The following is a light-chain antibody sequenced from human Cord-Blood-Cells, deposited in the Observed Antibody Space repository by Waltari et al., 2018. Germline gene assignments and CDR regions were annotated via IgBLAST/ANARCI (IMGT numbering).Light chain of an antibody. CDR3: QQYYSTPWT. CDR2: SAS. CDR1: QSVLYSSNNKNS. Sequence: DIVMTPSPDSLTVSLGGKAPIHCKSRQSVLYSSNNKNSLAWYQQKPGQPPKLLIYSASTRESGVPDRLSGSGSGTDFTLTISSLQAEDVAVYYCQQYYSTPWTFGQGTKVEIK. V-gene: IGKV4-1*01. J-gene: IGKJ1*01.